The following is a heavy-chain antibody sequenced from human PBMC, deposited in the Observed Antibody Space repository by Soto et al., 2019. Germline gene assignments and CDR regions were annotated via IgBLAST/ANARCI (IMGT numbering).Heavy chain of an antibody. CDR3: AKDDGTICGVVTAHYYGMDV. J-gene: IGHJ6*02. CDR2: ISYDGSNK. Sequence: QVQLVESGGGVVQPGRSLRLACAASGFTFSSYGMHWVRQAPGKGLEWVAVISYDGSNKYYADSVKGRFTISRDNSKNTLYLQMNSLRAEDTAVYYCAKDDGTICGVVTAHYYGMDVWGQGTTVTVS. V-gene: IGHV3-30*18. D-gene: IGHD3-3*01. CDR1: GFTFSSYG.